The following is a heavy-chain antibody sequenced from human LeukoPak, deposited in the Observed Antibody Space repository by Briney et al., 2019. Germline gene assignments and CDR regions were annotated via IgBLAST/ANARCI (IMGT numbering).Heavy chain of an antibody. CDR2: ISGSGGDT. J-gene: IGHJ4*02. D-gene: IGHD4-17*01. Sequence: PGGSLRLSCAASGFTFSTYTMTWVRQAPGKGLEWVSYISGSGGDTYYADSVKGRFTISRDNSKNTLYLQMNSLRAEDTAVYYCAKDVALTTVTTEYFDYWGQGTLVTVSS. V-gene: IGHV3-23*01. CDR1: GFTFSTYT. CDR3: AKDVALTTVTTEYFDY.